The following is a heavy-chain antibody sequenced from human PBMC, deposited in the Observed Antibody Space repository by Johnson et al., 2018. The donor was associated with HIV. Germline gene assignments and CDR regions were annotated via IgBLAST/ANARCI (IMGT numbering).Heavy chain of an antibody. CDR1: GFTFSTNW. CDR3: ATNRGGAFDI. V-gene: IGHV3-74*01. CDR2: INSDGSST. Sequence: VQLVESGGDLVQPGGSLRLSCVGSGFTFSTNWMHWVRQAPGQGLVWVSRINSDGSSTSYAESVKGRFTISRDNAKNTLYLQMNSLRADDTAVYYCATNRGGAFDIWGQGTMVTVSS. J-gene: IGHJ3*02. D-gene: IGHD2/OR15-2a*01.